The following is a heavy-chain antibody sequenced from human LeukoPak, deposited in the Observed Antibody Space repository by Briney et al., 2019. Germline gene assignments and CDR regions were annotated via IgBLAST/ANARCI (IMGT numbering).Heavy chain of an antibody. D-gene: IGHD3-10*01. CDR2: VKSDGSDT. J-gene: IGHJ4*02. CDR1: GSTFSRYW. V-gene: IGHV3-74*01. CDR3: ATGIGNYYYY. Sequence: GGSLRLSCAASGSTFSRYWMHWVRQAPGKGLVWVSRVKSDGSDTIYADSVKCRFTIPRDNAKNTLYLQLDSLRAEDTAVYYCATGIGNYYYYWGQGTLVTVAS.